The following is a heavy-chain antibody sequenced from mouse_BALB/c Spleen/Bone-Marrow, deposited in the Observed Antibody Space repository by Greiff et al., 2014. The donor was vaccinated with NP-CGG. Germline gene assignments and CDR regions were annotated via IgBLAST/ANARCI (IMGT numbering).Heavy chain of an antibody. V-gene: IGHV2-9*02. CDR1: GFSLTSYG. J-gene: IGHJ1*01. CDR3: ARGYFWYFDV. Sequence: VKVEQSGPGLVAPSQSLSITCTVSGFSLTSYGVHWVRQPPGQGLEWLGVIWAGGSTNYNSALMSRLSISKDNSNSQVFLKMISLQTDDAAVYYCARGYFWYFDVWGAGTTVTVSS. CDR2: IWAGGST.